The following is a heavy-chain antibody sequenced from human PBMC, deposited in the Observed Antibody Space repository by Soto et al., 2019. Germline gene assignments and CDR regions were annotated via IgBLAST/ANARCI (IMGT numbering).Heavy chain of an antibody. V-gene: IGHV3-23*01. Sequence: EVQLLESGGGLVQPGGSLRLSCAASGFTFSSYAMSWVRQAPGKGLEWVSAISGSGGSTYYADSVKGRFTISRDNSKNTLYLQRNSLRAEDTAVYYCAKHGVVTAIHLRGMDVWGQGTTVTVSS. J-gene: IGHJ6*02. CDR2: ISGSGGST. CDR3: AKHGVVTAIHLRGMDV. D-gene: IGHD2-21*02. CDR1: GFTFSSYA.